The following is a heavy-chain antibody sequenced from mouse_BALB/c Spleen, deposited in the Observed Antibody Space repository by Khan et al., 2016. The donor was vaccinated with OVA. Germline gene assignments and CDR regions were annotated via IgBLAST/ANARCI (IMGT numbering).Heavy chain of an antibody. V-gene: IGHV1-4*01. Sequence: QVQLQQSGAELARPGASVKMSCKASGYTFTSYTMHWVNQRPGQGLEWIGYINPSSGYTKYNQKFKDKATLTADKSSSTAYMKLSSLTSEDSAVYYCARTHAKWGQGTTLTVSS. J-gene: IGHJ2*01. CDR1: GYTFTSYT. CDR2: INPSSGYT. CDR3: ARTHAK.